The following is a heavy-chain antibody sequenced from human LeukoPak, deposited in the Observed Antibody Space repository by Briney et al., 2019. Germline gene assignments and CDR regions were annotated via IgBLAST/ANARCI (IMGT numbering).Heavy chain of an antibody. CDR2: MNPNSGNT. CDR3: ARGSPLKSGDY. CDR1: GYTFTSYD. D-gene: IGHD1-26*01. Sequence: ASVKVSCKAPGYTFTSYDINWVRQATGQGLEWMGWMNPNSGNTGYAQKFQGRVTITRNTSISTAYMELSSLRSEDTAVNYCARGSPLKSGDYWGQGTLVTVSS. V-gene: IGHV1-8*03. J-gene: IGHJ4*02.